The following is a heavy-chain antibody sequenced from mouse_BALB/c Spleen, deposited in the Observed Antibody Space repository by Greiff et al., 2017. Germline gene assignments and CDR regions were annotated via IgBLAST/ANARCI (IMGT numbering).Heavy chain of an antibody. J-gene: IGHJ1*01. Sequence: VQLQQSGPGLVKPSQSLSLTCTVTGYSITSDYAWNWIRQFPGNKLEWMGYISYSGSTSYNPSLKSRISITRDTSKNQFFLQLNSVTTEDTATYYCARGIEYEYFDVWGAGTTVTVSS. V-gene: IGHV3-2*02. D-gene: IGHD2-4*01. CDR3: ARGIEYEYFDV. CDR1: GYSITSDYA. CDR2: ISYSGST.